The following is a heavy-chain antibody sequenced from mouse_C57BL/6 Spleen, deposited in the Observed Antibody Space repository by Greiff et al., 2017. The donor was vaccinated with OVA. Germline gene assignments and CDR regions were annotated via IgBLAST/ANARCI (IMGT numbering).Heavy chain of an antibody. Sequence: QVQLKQSGAELVKPGASVKISCKASGYAFSSYWMNWVKQRPGKGLEWIGQIYPGDGDTNYNGKFKGKATLTADKSSSTAYMQLSSLTSEDSAVYFCARGGIYYDYADYYAMDYWGQGTSVTVSS. CDR3: ARGGIYYDYADYYAMDY. D-gene: IGHD2-4*01. CDR2: IYPGDGDT. J-gene: IGHJ4*01. CDR1: GYAFSSYW. V-gene: IGHV1-80*01.